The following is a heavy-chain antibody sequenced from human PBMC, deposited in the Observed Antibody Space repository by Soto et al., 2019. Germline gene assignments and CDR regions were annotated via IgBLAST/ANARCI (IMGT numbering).Heavy chain of an antibody. CDR3: ERGIYCSGGSCYDDY. CDR2: ISAYNGNT. CDR1: GYTFTSYG. D-gene: IGHD2-15*01. J-gene: IGHJ4*02. V-gene: IGHV1-18*01. Sequence: ASVKVSCKASGYTFTSYGISWVRQALGQGLEWMGWISAYNGNTNYAQKLQGRVTMTTDTSTSTAYMELRSLRSDDTAVYYCERGIYCSGGSCYDDYWGQGTLVTVSS.